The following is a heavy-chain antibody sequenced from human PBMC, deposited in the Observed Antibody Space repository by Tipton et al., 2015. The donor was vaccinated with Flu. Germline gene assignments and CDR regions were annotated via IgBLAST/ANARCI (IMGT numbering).Heavy chain of an antibody. CDR3: ATLHCSTTSCYEDY. J-gene: IGHJ4*02. V-gene: IGHV4-31*03. CDR2: IHYSGSS. D-gene: IGHD2-2*01. CDR1: GDSMGSRYY. Sequence: LRLSCSVSGDSMGSRYYWSWLRQHPGNGLEWLGHIHYSGSSYYSPSLKSRLTISIDTSKNQFSLKLNSVTAADTAVYYCATLHCSTTSCYEDYWGQGTLVTVSS.